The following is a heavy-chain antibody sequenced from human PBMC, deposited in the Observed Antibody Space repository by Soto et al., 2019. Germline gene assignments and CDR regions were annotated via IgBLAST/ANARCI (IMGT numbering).Heavy chain of an antibody. CDR2: IYYSGST. V-gene: IGHV4-59*08. D-gene: IGHD4-17*01. CDR1: GGSISSYY. CDR3: ARRRSDGDSTYMDV. Sequence: SETLSLTCTVSGGSISSYYWSWIRQPPGKGLEWIGYIYYSGSTNYNPSLKSRVTISVDTSKNQFSLKLSSVTTADTAVYYCARRRSDGDSTYMDVWGKGTTVTVSS. J-gene: IGHJ6*03.